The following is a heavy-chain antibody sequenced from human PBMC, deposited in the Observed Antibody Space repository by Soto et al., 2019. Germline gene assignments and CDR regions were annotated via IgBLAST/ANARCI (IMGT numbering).Heavy chain of an antibody. CDR2: INDRSNYV. CDR1: GFTFSTYT. V-gene: IGHV3-21*01. J-gene: IGHJ4*02. CDR3: AREDGVVGSSSAFDH. Sequence: EVQVVESGGGLVKPGGSLRLSCVFSGFTFSTYTMNWVRQAPGKGLEWVSSINDRSNYVYYADSVKGRFTISRDNAKNSLYLQMNRLRAEDTAIYYCAREDGVVGSSSAFDHWGLGTLVTVSS. D-gene: IGHD1-26*01.